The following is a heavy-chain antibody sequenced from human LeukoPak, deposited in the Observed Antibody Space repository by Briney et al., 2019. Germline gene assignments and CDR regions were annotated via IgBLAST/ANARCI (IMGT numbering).Heavy chain of an antibody. Sequence: GGSLRLSCAASGFTFNNYWMSWVRQAPGKGLEWVANIKQDGSEEYCVDFVKGRFTISRDNAKNSLYLQMNRLTAEDTAVYYCARGRSTDYWGQGTLVTVSS. CDR1: GFTFNNYW. D-gene: IGHD2-2*01. V-gene: IGHV3-7*01. J-gene: IGHJ4*02. CDR2: IKQDGSEE. CDR3: ARGRSTDY.